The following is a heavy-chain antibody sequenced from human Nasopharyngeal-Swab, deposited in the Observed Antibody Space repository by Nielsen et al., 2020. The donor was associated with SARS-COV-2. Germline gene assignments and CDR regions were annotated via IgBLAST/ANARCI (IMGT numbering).Heavy chain of an antibody. J-gene: IGHJ4*02. CDR2: IYPGDSDT. Sequence: GGSLRLSCKGSGYSFTSYWIGWVRQMPGKGLEWMGIIYPGDSDTRYSPSFQGQVTISADKSISTAYLQWSSLKASDTAMYYCARRLANSGSFDYWGQGTLVTVSS. D-gene: IGHD1-26*01. CDR1: GYSFTSYW. CDR3: ARRLANSGSFDY. V-gene: IGHV5-51*01.